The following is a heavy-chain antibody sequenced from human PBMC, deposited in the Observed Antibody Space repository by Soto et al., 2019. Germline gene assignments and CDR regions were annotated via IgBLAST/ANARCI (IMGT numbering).Heavy chain of an antibody. V-gene: IGHV3-23*01. J-gene: IGHJ4*02. CDR2: ISASGGST. Sequence: GALRLSCAAPVFTCSRYAMSWVRQAPGKGLERVSAISASGGSTYYADSEKGRFTISRDNSKNTLYLQMNSLRAEDTAVYYCAKQTGYSGYNGYYFDYWGQGALVTVSS. CDR3: AKQTGYSGYNGYYFDY. D-gene: IGHD5-12*01. CDR1: VFTCSRYA.